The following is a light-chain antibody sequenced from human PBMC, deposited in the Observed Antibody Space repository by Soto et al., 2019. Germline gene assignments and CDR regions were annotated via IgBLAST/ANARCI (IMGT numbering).Light chain of an antibody. CDR3: QHRVNGPP. Sequence: IVLTQSPATLSLSPGESATLTCRASQSVSSYLGWYQQKPGQAPRLLISDVSKRATGIPARFSGSGSGTDFTLTISSLEPEHFAVYYCQHRVNGPPFGGGTKVEIK. CDR1: QSVSSY. J-gene: IGKJ4*01. V-gene: IGKV3-11*01. CDR2: DVS.